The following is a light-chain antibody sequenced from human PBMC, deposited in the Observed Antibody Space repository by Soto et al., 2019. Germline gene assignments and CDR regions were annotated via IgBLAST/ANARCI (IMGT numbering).Light chain of an antibody. Sequence: QSVLTQPPSASGTPGQRVFISCSGSSSNIGGTNYAYWYQQLPGATPKLLMHSNNLRPSGVPERISGSKSGTSASLAISGLRSEDEAVYYCASWDDRLGAVIFGGGT. CDR3: ASWDDRLGAVI. V-gene: IGLV1-47*02. CDR1: SSNIGGTNY. J-gene: IGLJ2*01. CDR2: SNN.